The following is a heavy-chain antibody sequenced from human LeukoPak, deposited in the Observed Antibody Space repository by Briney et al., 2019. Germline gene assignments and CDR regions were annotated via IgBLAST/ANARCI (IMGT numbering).Heavy chain of an antibody. CDR2: IHSGGRA. V-gene: IGHV3-66*02. CDR3: VGVETITMVRGASGDV. J-gene: IGHJ6*04. CDR1: GLTFSNYA. D-gene: IGHD3-10*01. Sequence: GGSLRLSCAASGLTFSNYAMSWVRQAPGKGLEWVSVIHSGGRAYYADSVKGRFTTSRDNSKNTLDLQMNSLSVEDTAVYYCVGVETITMVRGASGDVWGKGTTVTVSS.